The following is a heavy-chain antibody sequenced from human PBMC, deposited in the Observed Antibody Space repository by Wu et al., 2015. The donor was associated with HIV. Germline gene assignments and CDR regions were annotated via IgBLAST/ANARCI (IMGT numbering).Heavy chain of an antibody. CDR3: ARAVLYDSSGPPGA. J-gene: IGHJ5*02. V-gene: IGHV4-34*01. CDR1: GGSFSGYY. Sequence: QVQLQQWGAGLLKPSETLSLTCVVYGGSFSGYYWSWIRQPPGKGLEWIREINHSGSTNYNPSLKSRVTISVDTSKNQFSLKLSSVTAADTAVYYCARAVLYDSSGPPGAWGQGTLVTVSS. D-gene: IGHD3-22*01. CDR2: INHSGST.